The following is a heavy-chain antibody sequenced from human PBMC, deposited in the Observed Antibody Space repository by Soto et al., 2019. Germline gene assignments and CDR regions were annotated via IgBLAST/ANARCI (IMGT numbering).Heavy chain of an antibody. CDR3: ARDNDDSSGYYAQLDY. V-gene: IGHV3-21*01. CDR2: ISSSSSYI. D-gene: IGHD3-22*01. CDR1: GFTFSSYS. Sequence: EVQLVESGGGLVKPGGSLRLSCAASGFTFSSYSMNWVRQAPGKGLEWVSSISSSSSYIYYADSVKGRFTISRDNAKNSLYLQMNSLRAEDTAVYYCARDNDDSSGYYAQLDYWGQGTLVTVSS. J-gene: IGHJ4*02.